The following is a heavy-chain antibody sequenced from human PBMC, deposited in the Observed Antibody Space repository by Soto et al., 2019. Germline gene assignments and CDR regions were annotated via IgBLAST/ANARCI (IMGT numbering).Heavy chain of an antibody. Sequence: QVQLVQSGAAVKKPGASVKVSCKASGYTFTSYGISWVRQAPGQGLEWMGWISAYNGNTNYAQKLQGRVTMTTDTSTSTAYMELRSLRSDDTAVYYCARGPDPSEPFRIAAAGTDGDYWGQGTLVTVSS. V-gene: IGHV1-18*01. CDR3: ARGPDPSEPFRIAAAGTDGDY. CDR1: GYTFTSYG. CDR2: ISAYNGNT. J-gene: IGHJ4*02. D-gene: IGHD6-13*01.